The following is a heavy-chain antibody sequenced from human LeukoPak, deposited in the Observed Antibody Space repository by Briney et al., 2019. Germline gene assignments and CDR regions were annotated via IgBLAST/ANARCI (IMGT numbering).Heavy chain of an antibody. D-gene: IGHD6-13*01. V-gene: IGHV1-24*01. CDR2: FDPEDGET. Sequence: ASVKVSCKVSGYTLTQLSMHWVRQAPGKGREWMGGFDPEDGETIYAQKFQRRVTMTEDTSTDTAYMELSSLRSEDTAVYYCATDGASSSWYKAFDIWGQGTMVTVSS. J-gene: IGHJ3*02. CDR3: ATDGASSSWYKAFDI. CDR1: GYTLTQLS.